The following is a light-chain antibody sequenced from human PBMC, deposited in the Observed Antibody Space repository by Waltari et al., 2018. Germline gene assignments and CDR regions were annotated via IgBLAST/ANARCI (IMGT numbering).Light chain of an antibody. CDR2: EDS. CDR3: YSTDSSGNHRV. J-gene: IGLJ2*01. CDR1: ALPKTY. V-gene: IGLV3-10*01. Sequence: SYELTQPPSVSVSPGQTARITCTGAALPKTYAYWYQQKSGQAPELFSYEDSKRPYGTPERFPGSSAGTMATVTISGAQVEDEADYYCYSTDSSGNHRVFCGGTKLTVL.